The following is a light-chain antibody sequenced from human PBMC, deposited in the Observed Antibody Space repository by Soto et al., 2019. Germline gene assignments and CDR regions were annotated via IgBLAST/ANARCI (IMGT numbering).Light chain of an antibody. CDR1: QSAGNF. V-gene: IGKV3D-15*01. CDR3: QQANSFPIT. CDR2: YIS. Sequence: EIVMTQSPATLSVSPGGTASLSCRASQSAGNFLAWYQQKPGQAPRLLIYYISTRATGIPARFSGSGSGTEFTLTISSLQPEDCAIYFCQQANSFPITFGQGTRLEIK. J-gene: IGKJ5*01.